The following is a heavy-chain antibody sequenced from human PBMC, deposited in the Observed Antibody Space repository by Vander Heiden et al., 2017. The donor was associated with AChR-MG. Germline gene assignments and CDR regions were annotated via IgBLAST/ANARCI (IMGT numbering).Heavy chain of an antibody. V-gene: IGHV5-51*03. J-gene: IGHJ4*02. D-gene: IGHD6-6*01. Sequence: EVQLVQSGAEVKKPGESLKISCTGSGSSFITYWIAWVRQMPGKGLEWMGIIYPGDSDTRYSPSFQGQVTISADKSINTAYLQWSGLKASDTAIYYCARSGLVIGSSSSYYFDYWGQGTLVTVSS. CDR2: IYPGDSDT. CDR3: ARSGLVIGSSSSYYFDY. CDR1: GSSFITYW.